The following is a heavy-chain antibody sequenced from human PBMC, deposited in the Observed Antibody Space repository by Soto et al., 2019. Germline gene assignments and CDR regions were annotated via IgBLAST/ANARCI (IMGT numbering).Heavy chain of an antibody. CDR2: LYHIGST. D-gene: IGHD2-2*01. Sequence: SETLSLTCAVSGYSISSGNYWAWIPQPPGRGLEWIGSLYHIGSTHYNTSLKSRVTISVDTSKNHFSLELSSVTAADTAIYYCRSSTSCYDEPCVDVWGQGTMVTVSS. J-gene: IGHJ6*02. CDR3: RSSTSCYDEPCVDV. V-gene: IGHV4-38-2*01. CDR1: GYSISSGNY.